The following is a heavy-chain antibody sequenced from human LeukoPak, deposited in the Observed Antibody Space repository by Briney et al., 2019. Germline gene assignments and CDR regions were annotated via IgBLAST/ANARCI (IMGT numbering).Heavy chain of an antibody. V-gene: IGHV1-46*01. CDR1: GYTFTSYY. D-gene: IGHD2-2*01. J-gene: IGHJ4*02. CDR3: AREGYCSSTSCSHGGY. CDR2: INPSGGST. Sequence: ASVKVSCKASGYTFTSYYMHWVRQAPGQGLEWMGIINPSGGSTSYAQKFQGRVTITADESTSTAYMELSSLRSEDTAVYYCAREGYCSSTSCSHGGYWGQGTLVTVSS.